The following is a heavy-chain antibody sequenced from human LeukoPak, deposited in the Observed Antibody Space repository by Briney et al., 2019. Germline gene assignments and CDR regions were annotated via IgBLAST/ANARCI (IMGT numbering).Heavy chain of an antibody. CDR3: ARGGWLQRARSTDY. Sequence: SETLSLTCAVSGGSFSGYYWTWIRQPPGKGLEWIGEINHSGSTNYNPSLKSRVTISVDTSKNQFSLKLSSVTAADTAVYYCARGGWLQRARSTDYWGQGTLVTVSS. J-gene: IGHJ4*02. V-gene: IGHV4-34*01. CDR2: INHSGST. D-gene: IGHD5-24*01. CDR1: GGSFSGYY.